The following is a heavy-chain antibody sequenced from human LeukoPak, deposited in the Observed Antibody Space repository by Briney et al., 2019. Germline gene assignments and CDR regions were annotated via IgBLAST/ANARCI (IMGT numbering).Heavy chain of an antibody. CDR1: GGSFSGYY. CDR3: ARGPSLYSHYYYYGMDV. V-gene: IGHV4-34*01. J-gene: IGHJ6*02. CDR2: INHSGST. Sequence: SETLSLTCAVSGGSFSGYYWTWIRQPPGKGLEWVGEINHSGSTNYNPSLKSRVTISVDTSKNQFSLKLSSVTAADTAVYYCARGPSLYSHYYYYGMDVWGQGTTVTVSS. D-gene: IGHD5-18*01.